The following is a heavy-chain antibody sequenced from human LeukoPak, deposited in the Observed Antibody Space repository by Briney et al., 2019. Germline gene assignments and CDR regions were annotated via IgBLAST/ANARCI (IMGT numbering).Heavy chain of an antibody. Sequence: GGSLRLSCGASGFTFSRYWMSWVRQAPGKGLEWVANIKQDGSEKYYVDSVKGRFTISRDNAKNSLYLQMNSLRAEDTAVYYCARAPPLYDILTGYYSDYMDVWGKGTTVTVSS. J-gene: IGHJ6*03. V-gene: IGHV3-7*01. CDR1: GFTFSRYW. CDR3: ARAPPLYDILTGYYSDYMDV. D-gene: IGHD3-9*01. CDR2: IKQDGSEK.